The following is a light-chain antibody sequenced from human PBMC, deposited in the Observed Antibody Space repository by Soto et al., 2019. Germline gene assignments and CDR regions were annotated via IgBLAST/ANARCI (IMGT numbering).Light chain of an antibody. Sequence: DIQMTQSPSSLSASVGDRVTITCQASQDISNYLNWYQQKPGKAPKLLIYDASNLETGVPSRFSGSGSGTEFTLTISSLQPEDFATYYCQQHYITPWTFGQGTKVDIK. CDR2: DAS. V-gene: IGKV1-33*01. CDR3: QQHYITPWT. J-gene: IGKJ1*01. CDR1: QDISNY.